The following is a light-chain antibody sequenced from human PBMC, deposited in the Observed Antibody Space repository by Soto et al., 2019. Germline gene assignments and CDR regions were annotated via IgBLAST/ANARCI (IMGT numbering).Light chain of an antibody. CDR1: TSNIGSNT. CDR2: SDN. CDR3: ATWDDSLNGVL. V-gene: IGLV1-44*01. J-gene: IGLJ2*01. Sequence: QSVLTQPPSASGTPGQRVTISCSGSTSNIGSNTVNWYQRLPGAAPKLLIHSDNKRPSGVPDRFSGSKSGTSASLAISGLQSEEEAAYFCATWDDSLNGVLFGGGTKLTVL.